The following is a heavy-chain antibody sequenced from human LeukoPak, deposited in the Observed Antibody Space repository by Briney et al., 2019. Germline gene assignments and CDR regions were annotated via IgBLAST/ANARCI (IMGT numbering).Heavy chain of an antibody. Sequence: SVKVSRKASGGTFSSYAISWVRQAPGQGLEWMGGIIPIFGAANYAQKFQGRVTITADESTSTAYMELSSLRSEDTAVYYCATYYYDSSGYYSVPLIFDYWGQGTLVTVSS. CDR1: GGTFSSYA. CDR3: ATYYYDSSGYYSVPLIFDY. J-gene: IGHJ4*02. CDR2: IIPIFGAA. D-gene: IGHD3-22*01. V-gene: IGHV1-69*13.